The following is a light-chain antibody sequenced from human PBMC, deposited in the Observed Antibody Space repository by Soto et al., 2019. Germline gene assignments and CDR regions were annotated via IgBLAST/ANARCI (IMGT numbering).Light chain of an antibody. CDR3: QQYNNWPFT. Sequence: IVMTQSPDTLSVSPGERATLSCRTSQTVNSNLAWYQQKPGQAPRLLIYGASTRATGIPASFIGNGSGTEFTLTASSLQPEDFAVYYCQQYNNWPFTFGPGTKVDIK. J-gene: IGKJ3*01. CDR2: GAS. CDR1: QTVNSN. V-gene: IGKV3-15*01.